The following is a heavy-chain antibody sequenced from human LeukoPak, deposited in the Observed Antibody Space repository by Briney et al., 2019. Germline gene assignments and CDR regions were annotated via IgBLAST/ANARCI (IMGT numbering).Heavy chain of an antibody. CDR2: ISGSGGST. Sequence: PGGSLRLSCAASGFTFSSYAMSWVRQAPGKGLEWVSAISGSGGSTYYADSVKGRFTISRDNSKNTLYLQMNSLRAEDTAVYYCARAGGSGSYHTRYYYYMDVWGKGTTVTVSS. CDR3: ARAGGSGSYHTRYYYYMDV. D-gene: IGHD3-10*01. V-gene: IGHV3-23*01. J-gene: IGHJ6*03. CDR1: GFTFSSYA.